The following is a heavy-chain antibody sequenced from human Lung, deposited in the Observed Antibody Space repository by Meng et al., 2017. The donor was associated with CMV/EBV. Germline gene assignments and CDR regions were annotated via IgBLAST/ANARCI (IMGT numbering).Heavy chain of an antibody. Sequence: GSLRLXCAVSGGSLSNSYWNWIRQPPGKGLEWIGYIYYTGKTNYSPSLKSRVTISLDASKKHFSLNLRSLTASDTAVYYCARAAPWDYYYGMDVWGQGTTVTVSS. CDR3: ARAAPWDYYYGMDV. V-gene: IGHV4-59*01. CDR1: GGSLSNSY. D-gene: IGHD1-26*01. CDR2: IYYTGKT. J-gene: IGHJ6*02.